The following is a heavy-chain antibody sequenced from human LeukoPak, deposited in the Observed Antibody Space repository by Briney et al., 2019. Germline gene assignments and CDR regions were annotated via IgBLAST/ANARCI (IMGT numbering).Heavy chain of an antibody. CDR2: IYPGDSDT. CDR3: ARHRRSSIYSSLDC. V-gene: IGHV5-51*01. D-gene: IGHD6-13*01. J-gene: IGHJ4*02. CDR1: EYTFTNYW. Sequence: GESLKISCKGSEYTFTNYWIGWVRQMPGKGLEWMGIIYPGDSDTRYSPSFQGQVTISADRSITTAYLQWSSLKASDTAIYYCARHRRSSIYSSLDCWGQGTLVSVSS.